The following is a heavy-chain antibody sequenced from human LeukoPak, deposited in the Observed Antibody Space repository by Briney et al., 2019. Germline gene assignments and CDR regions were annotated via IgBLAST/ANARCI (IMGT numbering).Heavy chain of an antibody. V-gene: IGHV4-59*01. Sequence: SETLSLTCTVSGGSISSYYWSWIRQPPGKGLEWLGYIYYSGSSNYNPSLKSRVTVSADTSKNQFSLKLSSVTAADTAVYYCARVPRSYYYYYYMDVWGKGTTVTVSS. J-gene: IGHJ6*03. CDR1: GGSISSYY. CDR2: IYYSGSS. CDR3: ARVPRSYYYYYYMDV.